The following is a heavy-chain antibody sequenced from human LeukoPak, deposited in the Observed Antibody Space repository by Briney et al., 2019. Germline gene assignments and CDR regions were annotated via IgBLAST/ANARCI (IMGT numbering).Heavy chain of an antibody. D-gene: IGHD5-24*01. Sequence: GGSLRLSCAATGFTFSSYAMSWVRQAPGKGLEWVSAISGSSGSTYYADSVKGRFTISRDNSRNTLYLQMNSLRADDTAVYYCAKSRPMAYYFDYWGQGTLVTVSS. V-gene: IGHV3-23*01. J-gene: IGHJ4*02. CDR1: GFTFSSYA. CDR2: ISGSSGST. CDR3: AKSRPMAYYFDY.